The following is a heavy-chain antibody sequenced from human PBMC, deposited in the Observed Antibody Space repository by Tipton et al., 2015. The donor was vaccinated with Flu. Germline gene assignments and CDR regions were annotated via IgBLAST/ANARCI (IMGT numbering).Heavy chain of an antibody. Sequence: TLSLTCTVSGDSISSYYCTWIRQPAGKGLEWIGRISTSGNTNYNPSLKSRVTMSVDTSKNQFSLKLTSVTAADTAVYYRAGDLSSSSLLYWYFHLWGRGTLVTVSS. V-gene: IGHV4-4*07. CDR1: GDSISSYY. CDR3: AGDLSSSSLLYWYFHL. D-gene: IGHD6-13*01. CDR2: ISTSGNT. J-gene: IGHJ2*01.